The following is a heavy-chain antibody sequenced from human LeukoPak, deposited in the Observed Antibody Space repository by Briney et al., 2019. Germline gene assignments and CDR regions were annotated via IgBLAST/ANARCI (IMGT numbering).Heavy chain of an antibody. CDR1: GFPFNTHA. J-gene: IGHJ2*01. Sequence: GGSLRLSCAASGFPFNTHAMGWVRQAPGKGLEWVAVVSTDGTIKYYADSMKGRFTVSRDNSKNTVDLQMNSLRVEDTALYFCVQEFNHEQWFFDIWGRGTLVTVSS. CDR2: VSTDGTIK. CDR3: VQEFNHEQWFFDI. V-gene: IGHV3-30*18. D-gene: IGHD3-22*01.